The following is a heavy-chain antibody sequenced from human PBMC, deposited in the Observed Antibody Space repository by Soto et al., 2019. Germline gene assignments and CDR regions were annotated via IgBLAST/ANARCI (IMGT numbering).Heavy chain of an antibody. CDR1: GFTFSSYG. CDR3: AREGVHDYGDYYAYYCSGMDV. J-gene: IGHJ6*02. V-gene: IGHV3-33*01. Sequence: QVQLVESGGGVVQPGRSLRLSCAASGFTFSSYGMHWVRQAPGKGLEWVAVIWYDGSNKYYADSVKGRFTISRDNSKNTLYLQMSSLRAEDTAVYYCAREGVHDYGDYYAYYCSGMDVWGQGTTVTVSS. CDR2: IWYDGSNK. D-gene: IGHD4-17*01.